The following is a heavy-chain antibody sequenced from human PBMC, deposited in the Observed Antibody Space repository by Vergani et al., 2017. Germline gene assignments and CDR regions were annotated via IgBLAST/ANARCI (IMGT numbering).Heavy chain of an antibody. Sequence: EVQLVESGGVVVQPGGSLRLSCAASGFTFDDYDMHWVRQAPGKGLEWVSLISWDGGSTYYADSVKGRFTISRDNSKKSLYLQMNSLRAEDTALYYCAKDSDYDSSGYFAIDYWGQGTLVTVSS. CDR1: GFTFDDYD. CDR2: ISWDGGST. J-gene: IGHJ4*02. CDR3: AKDSDYDSSGYFAIDY. D-gene: IGHD3-22*01. V-gene: IGHV3-43D*03.